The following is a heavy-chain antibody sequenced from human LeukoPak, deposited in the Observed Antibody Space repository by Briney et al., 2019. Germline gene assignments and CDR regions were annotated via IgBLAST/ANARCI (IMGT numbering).Heavy chain of an antibody. CDR1: GFTFDDYA. Sequence: GGSLRLSCAASGFTFDDYAMHWVRQAPGKGLEWVSGISWNSGSIGYADSVKGRFTISRDNAKNSLYLQMNSLRAEDTALYYCARLDSSSSAFDYWGQGTLVTVSS. V-gene: IGHV3-9*01. J-gene: IGHJ4*02. CDR2: ISWNSGSI. D-gene: IGHD6-6*01. CDR3: ARLDSSSSAFDY.